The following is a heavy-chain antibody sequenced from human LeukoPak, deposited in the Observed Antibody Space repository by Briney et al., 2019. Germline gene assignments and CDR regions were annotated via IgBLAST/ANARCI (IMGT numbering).Heavy chain of an antibody. CDR2: INPNSGGT. Sequence: ASVKVSCKVSGYTLTELSMHWVRQAPGKGLEWMGWINPNSGGTNYAQKFQGRVTMTRDTSISTAYMELSRLRSDDTAVYYCARTGGYYYDSSPDYWGQGTLVTVSS. D-gene: IGHD3-22*01. CDR3: ARTGGYYYDSSPDY. V-gene: IGHV1-2*02. J-gene: IGHJ4*02. CDR1: GYTLTELS.